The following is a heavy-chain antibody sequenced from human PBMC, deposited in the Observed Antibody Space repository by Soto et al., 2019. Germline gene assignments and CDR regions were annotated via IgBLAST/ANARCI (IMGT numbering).Heavy chain of an antibody. CDR2: IRNKANSYTT. D-gene: IGHD3-16*01. CDR3: TRIGLLLWEGYRPIDY. Sequence: EVQLVESGGGLVQPGGSLRLSCAASGFTFSDHYMDWVRQAPGKGLEWVGRIRNKANSYTTEYAASVKGRFTISRDDSQSSLYLQMNSMKTEDTAVYYCTRIGLLLWEGYRPIDYWGQGTLVTVSS. V-gene: IGHV3-72*01. J-gene: IGHJ4*02. CDR1: GFTFSDHY.